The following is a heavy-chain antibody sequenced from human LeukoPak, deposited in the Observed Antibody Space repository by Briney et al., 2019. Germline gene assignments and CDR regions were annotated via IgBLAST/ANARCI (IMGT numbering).Heavy chain of an antibody. CDR2: INHSGST. CDR1: GGSFSGYY. Sequence: SETLSLTCAVYGGSFSGYYWSWIRQPPGKGLEWIGEINHSGSTNYNPSLKSRVTISVDTSKNQFSLKLSSVTAADTAVYYCARTPPDIVVVPAAPSPYDNWFDPWGQGTLVTVSS. D-gene: IGHD2-2*01. J-gene: IGHJ5*02. CDR3: ARTPPDIVVVPAAPSPYDNWFDP. V-gene: IGHV4-34*01.